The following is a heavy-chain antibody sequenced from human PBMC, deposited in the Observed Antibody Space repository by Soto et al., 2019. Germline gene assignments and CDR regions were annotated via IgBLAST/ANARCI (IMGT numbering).Heavy chain of an antibody. Sequence: GGSLRLSCAASGFTFSSAWMNWVRQTPGKGLEWVGRIKSKVDGGTTDYAAPVKGRFSISGDDSQNTLYLQMNSLKTEDTAVYFCTGDPPTGSPGIDYWGQGTLVTVS. CDR2: IKSKVDGGTT. CDR3: TGDPPTGSPGIDY. J-gene: IGHJ4*02. V-gene: IGHV3-15*07. D-gene: IGHD2-15*01. CDR1: GFTFSSAW.